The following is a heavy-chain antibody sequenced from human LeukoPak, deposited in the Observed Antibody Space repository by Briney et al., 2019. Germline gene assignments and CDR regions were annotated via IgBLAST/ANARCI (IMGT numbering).Heavy chain of an antibody. V-gene: IGHV3-23*01. CDR3: AKGFDSSGYSPGFDY. J-gene: IGHJ4*02. CDR2: ISSSGGWT. Sequence: PGGSLRLSCAASGFTFSSYAMNWVRQAPGKGQEWVSGISSSGGWTYYADSVKGRFTISRDNSKNTLYLQIKSLRAEDTAVYYSAKGFDSSGYSPGFDYWGQGTLVTVSS. CDR1: GFTFSSYA. D-gene: IGHD3-22*01.